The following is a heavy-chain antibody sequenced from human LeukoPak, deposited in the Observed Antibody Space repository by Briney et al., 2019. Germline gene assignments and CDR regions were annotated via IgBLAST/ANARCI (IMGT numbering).Heavy chain of an antibody. Sequence: ASVKVSSKASGYTFTGYYMHWVRQAPGQGLEWMGWINPNSGGTNYAQKFQGRVTMTRDTSISTAYMELGSLRSDDTAVYYCARSGAYGSGSYLSYWGQGTLVTVSS. CDR1: GYTFTGYY. D-gene: IGHD3-10*01. CDR3: ARSGAYGSGSYLSY. J-gene: IGHJ4*02. CDR2: INPNSGGT. V-gene: IGHV1-2*02.